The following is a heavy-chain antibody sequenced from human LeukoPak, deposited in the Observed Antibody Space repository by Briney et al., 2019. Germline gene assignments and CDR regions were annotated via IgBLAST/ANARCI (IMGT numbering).Heavy chain of an antibody. CDR3: TRSMYGEGRRIIDFDY. V-gene: IGHV3-72*01. Sequence: GGSLRLSCAASGFTFSDHYIDWVRQAPGKGLEWVGRSRNKVNSYTTGYAASVIGRFTVSRDDLSATVYLQMNSLKTEDTAVYYCTRSMYGEGRRIIDFDYWGQGTLLTVSS. CDR2: SRNKVNSYTT. D-gene: IGHD4/OR15-4a*01. J-gene: IGHJ4*02. CDR1: GFTFSDHY.